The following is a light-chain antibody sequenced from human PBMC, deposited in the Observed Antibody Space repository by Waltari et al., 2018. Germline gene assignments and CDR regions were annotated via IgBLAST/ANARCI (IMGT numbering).Light chain of an antibody. CDR3: QQYYGTPPRT. J-gene: IGKJ1*01. V-gene: IGKV4-1*01. CDR1: QSVLYNSDNKNY. Sequence: DIVMTQSPDSLAVSLGERATINCKSSQSVLYNSDNKNYLAWYQQKPGKPPKLLIYWASTRESGVPDRFSGSGSGTDFTLTITSLQAEDVAVYYCQQYYGTPPRTFGQGTKVEIK. CDR2: WAS.